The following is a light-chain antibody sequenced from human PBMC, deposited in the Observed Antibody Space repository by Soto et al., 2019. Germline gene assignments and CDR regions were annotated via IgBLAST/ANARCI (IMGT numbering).Light chain of an antibody. V-gene: IGKV1-33*01. CDR3: QQFDNLPLT. CDR1: QDISNY. J-gene: IGKJ4*01. CDR2: DAS. Sequence: DIQMTQSPSSLSASVGDRVTITCQASQDISNYLNWYLQKPGKAPKILIYDASVLEAGVPSRFSGGGSGTHFTLTISSLQAEDLATYYCQQFDNLPLTFGGGTKVEIK.